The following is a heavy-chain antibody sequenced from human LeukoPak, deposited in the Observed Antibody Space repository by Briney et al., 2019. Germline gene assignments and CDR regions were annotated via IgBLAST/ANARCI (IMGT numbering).Heavy chain of an antibody. CDR3: AKDLDGGSGS. D-gene: IGHD3/OR15-3a*01. CDR1: GFTFSSYG. V-gene: IGHV3-30*18. J-gene: IGHJ5*02. CDR2: ISYDGSNK. Sequence: GGSLRLSCAASGFTFSSYGMHWVRQAPGKGLEWVAVISYDGSNKYYADSVKGRFTISRDNSKNTLYLQMNSLRAEDTAVYYCAKDLDGGSGSWGQGTLVTVSS.